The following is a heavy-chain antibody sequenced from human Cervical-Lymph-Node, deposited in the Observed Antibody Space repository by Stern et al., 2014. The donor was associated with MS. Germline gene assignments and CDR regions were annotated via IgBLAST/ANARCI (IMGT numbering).Heavy chain of an antibody. V-gene: IGHV1-46*01. CDR1: GYTFLSYN. Sequence: VQLVQSGAEVKKPGASVKVSCKTSGYTFLSYNIHWVRQAPGQGLEWMGAISPKIGNTDYAQNFQGRVSVTRDTSTTTVNMELSSLTSEDTAIYYCARKPANNSFDYWGQGTLVAVSS. J-gene: IGHJ4*02. CDR3: ARKPANNSFDY. CDR2: ISPKIGNT.